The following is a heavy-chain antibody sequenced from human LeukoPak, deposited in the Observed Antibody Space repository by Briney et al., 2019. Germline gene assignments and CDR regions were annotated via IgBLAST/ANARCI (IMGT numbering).Heavy chain of an antibody. J-gene: IGHJ4*02. Sequence: SQTLSLTCAVSGGSISSGGYSWSWIRQPPGKGLEWIGYIYHSGSTYYNPSLKSRVTISVDTSKNQFSLKLTSVTAADTAMYYCARRTTGSYPYYFDYWGQGTLVTVSS. D-gene: IGHD1-26*01. CDR2: IYHSGST. CDR1: GGSISSGGYS. V-gene: IGHV4-30-2*03. CDR3: ARRTTGSYPYYFDY.